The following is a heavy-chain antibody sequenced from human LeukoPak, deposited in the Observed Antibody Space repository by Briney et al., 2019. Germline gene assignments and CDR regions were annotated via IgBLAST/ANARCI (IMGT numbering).Heavy chain of an antibody. CDR1: GFTLSNYN. V-gene: IGHV3-48*03. J-gene: IGHJ4*02. CDR3: ARVSTVTERY. Sequence: GGSLRLSCVASGFTLSNYNMNWVRQAPGKGLEWVAYMSGSGRVIYYADSVKGRFTISKDNAKNSLYLQMKSLRAEDTAVYYCARVSTVTERYWGRGTLVTVSS. D-gene: IGHD4-17*01. CDR2: MSGSGRVI.